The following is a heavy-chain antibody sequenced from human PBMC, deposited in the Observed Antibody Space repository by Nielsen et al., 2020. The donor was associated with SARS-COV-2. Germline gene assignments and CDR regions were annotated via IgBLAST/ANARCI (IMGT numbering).Heavy chain of an antibody. Sequence: LSLTCAASGFTFSSYSMNWVRQAPGKGLEWVSYISSSSSTIYYADSVKGRFTISRDNAKNSLYLQMNSLRDEDTAVYYCAREGRGGDTAMVTCFDYWGQGTLVTVSS. CDR2: ISSSSSTI. V-gene: IGHV3-48*02. CDR1: GFTFSSYS. CDR3: AREGRGGDTAMVTCFDY. D-gene: IGHD5-18*01. J-gene: IGHJ4*02.